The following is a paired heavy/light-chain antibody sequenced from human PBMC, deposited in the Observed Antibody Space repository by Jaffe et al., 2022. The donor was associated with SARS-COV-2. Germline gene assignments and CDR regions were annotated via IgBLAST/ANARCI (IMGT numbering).Light chain of an antibody. Sequence: DIVMTQSPLSLPVTPGEPASISCRSSQSLLHSNGYNYLDWYLQKPGQSPQLLIYLGSNRASGVPDRFSGSGSGTDFTLKISRVEAEDVGVYYCMQALQTPVTFGPGTKVDIK. CDR3: MQALQTPVT. CDR2: LGS. J-gene: IGKJ3*01. CDR1: QSLLHSNGYNY. V-gene: IGKV2-28*01.
Heavy chain of an antibody. CDR3: AKDLGVVPAAWGGVYYYYGMDV. J-gene: IGHJ6*02. D-gene: IGHD2-2*01. V-gene: IGHV3-23*01. CDR2: ISGSGGST. Sequence: EVQLLESGGGLVQPGGSLRLSCAASGFTFSSYAMSWVRQAPGKGLEWVSAISGSGGSTYYADSVKGRFTISRDNSKNTLYLQMNSLRAEDTAVYYCAKDLGVVPAAWGGVYYYYGMDVWGQGTTVTVSS. CDR1: GFTFSSYA.